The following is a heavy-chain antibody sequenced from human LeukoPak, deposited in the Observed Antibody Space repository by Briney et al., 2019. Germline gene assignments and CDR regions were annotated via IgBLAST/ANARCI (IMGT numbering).Heavy chain of an antibody. V-gene: IGHV3-33*01. D-gene: IGHD3-10*01. CDR2: IWHDGSNK. CDR3: ARDSHFYYYGSGRSDYYYYYGMDV. J-gene: IGHJ6*02. Sequence: GGSLRLSCAASGFTFSSYGMRWVRQAPGKGLEWVAVIWHDGSNKYYADSVKGRFTISRDNSKNTLYLQMNSLRAEDTAVYYCARDSHFYYYGSGRSDYYYYYGMDVWGQGTTVTVSS. CDR1: GFTFSSYG.